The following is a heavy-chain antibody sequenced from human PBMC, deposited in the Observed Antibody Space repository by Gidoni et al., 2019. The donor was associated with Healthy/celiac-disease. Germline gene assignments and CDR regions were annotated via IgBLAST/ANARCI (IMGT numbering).Heavy chain of an antibody. D-gene: IGHD2-8*01. CDR2: IKQNRSGK. Sequence: EAQLVASGGGLVQPGGALRLSCAVSGFTFSRYWMRWVRQAPGKGLEWVANIKQNRSGKDYVDSVKGRFTMSRDNAKNSLYLQMNSMSAEDTAVYYCTGWYAWGQGTLVTVSS. CDR3: TGWYA. V-gene: IGHV3-7*01. CDR1: GFTFSRYW. J-gene: IGHJ4*02.